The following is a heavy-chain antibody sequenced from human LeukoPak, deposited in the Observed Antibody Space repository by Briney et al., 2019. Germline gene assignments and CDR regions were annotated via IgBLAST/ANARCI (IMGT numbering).Heavy chain of an antibody. V-gene: IGHV3-9*01. Sequence: PGGSLRLSCAASGFTFDDYAMPWVRQAPGKGLEWVSGISWNSGSIGYADSVKGRFTISRDSAKNSLYLQMNSLRAEDTALYYCASLSRSHDAFDIWGQGTMVTVSS. J-gene: IGHJ3*02. CDR3: ASLSRSHDAFDI. CDR1: GFTFDDYA. CDR2: ISWNSGSI.